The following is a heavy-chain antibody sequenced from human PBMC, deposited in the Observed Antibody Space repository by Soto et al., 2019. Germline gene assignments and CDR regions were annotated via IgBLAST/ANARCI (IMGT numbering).Heavy chain of an antibody. D-gene: IGHD6-13*01. CDR1: GGSISGEGYY. V-gene: IGHV4-61*08. CDR3: ARRYSSSFDY. Sequence: PSETLSLTCTVSGGSISGEGYYWSWIRQYSGRGLEWIGYIYYSGSTNYNPSLKSRVTISVDTSKNQFSLKLSSVTAADTAVYYCARRYSSSFDYWGQGTLVTVSS. CDR2: IYYSGST. J-gene: IGHJ4*02.